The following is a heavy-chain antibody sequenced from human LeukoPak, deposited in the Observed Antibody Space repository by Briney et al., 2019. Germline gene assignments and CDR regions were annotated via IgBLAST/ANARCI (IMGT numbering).Heavy chain of an antibody. J-gene: IGHJ6*03. D-gene: IGHD7-27*01. CDR2: ISPSGTDI. Sequence: RPGGSLRLSCAASGFTVSSNYMSWVRQAPGKGLESLSYISPSGTDISYADSVKGRFTISRDNAKNSLYLQMNSLRVEDTAVYFCATGVPQNYYYYYYMDVWGNGTTVTVSS. CDR1: GFTVSSNY. V-gene: IGHV3-11*04. CDR3: ATGVPQNYYYYYYMDV.